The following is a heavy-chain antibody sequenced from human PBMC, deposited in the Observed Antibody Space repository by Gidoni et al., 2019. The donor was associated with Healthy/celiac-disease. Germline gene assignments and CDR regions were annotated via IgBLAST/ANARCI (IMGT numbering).Heavy chain of an antibody. V-gene: IGHV1-2*02. D-gene: IGHD2-15*01. J-gene: IGHJ4*02. CDR1: GYTFTGYY. CDR3: ARDRGYCSGGSCYSLDY. Sequence: QVQLVQSGAEVKKPGASVKVSCKASGYTFTGYYMHWVRQAPGQGLEWMGWINPNSGGTNYAQKFQGRVTMTRDTSISTAYMELSRLRSDDTAVYYCARDRGYCSGGSCYSLDYWGQGTLVTVSS. CDR2: INPNSGGT.